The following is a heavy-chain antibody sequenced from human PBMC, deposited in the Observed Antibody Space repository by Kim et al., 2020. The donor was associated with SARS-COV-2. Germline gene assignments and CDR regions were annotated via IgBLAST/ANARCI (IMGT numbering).Heavy chain of an antibody. Sequence: SETLSLTCAVYGGSFSGYYWSWIRQPPGKGLEWIGEINHSGSTNYNPSLKSRVTISVDTSKNQFSLKLSSVTAADTAVYYCARVTMIVVVITHYYMDVWGKGTTVTVSS. CDR2: INHSGST. J-gene: IGHJ6*03. CDR1: GGSFSGYY. D-gene: IGHD3-22*01. CDR3: ARVTMIVVVITHYYMDV. V-gene: IGHV4-34*01.